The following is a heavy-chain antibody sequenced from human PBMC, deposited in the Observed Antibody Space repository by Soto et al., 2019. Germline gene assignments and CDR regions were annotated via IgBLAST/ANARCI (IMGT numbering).Heavy chain of an antibody. J-gene: IGHJ4*02. CDR2: ISHLENT. Sequence: PSETLSLTCTVSGDSIRSYYWSWIRQSPGKGLEWIGYISHLENTYFHPTFKSRLTMSIDRSKNQFSLNLSSVTAADRAVYFCARGGGNDPFDSWGQGVLVTVSS. D-gene: IGHD1-1*01. CDR1: GDSIRSYY. CDR3: ARGGGNDPFDS. V-gene: IGHV4-30-2*06.